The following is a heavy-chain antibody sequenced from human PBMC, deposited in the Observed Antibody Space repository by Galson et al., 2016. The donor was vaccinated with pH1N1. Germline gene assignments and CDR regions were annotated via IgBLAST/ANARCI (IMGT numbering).Heavy chain of an antibody. V-gene: IGHV1-69*05. J-gene: IGHJ5*02. CDR1: GGTFRSYA. D-gene: IGHD3-16*01. CDR3: ARAEGEWIALPWVS. CDR2: TIPVFGTT. Sequence: SVKVSCKASGGTFRSYAISWVRQAPGQGLEWMGGTIPVFGTTNYAQKFQGRVTLTTDESTSTAFMELKSLRSDDTALYFCARAEGEWIALPWVSWGQGTLVIVSS.